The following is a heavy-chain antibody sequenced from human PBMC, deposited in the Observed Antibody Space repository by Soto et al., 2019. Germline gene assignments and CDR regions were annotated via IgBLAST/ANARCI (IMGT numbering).Heavy chain of an antibody. V-gene: IGHV4-31*03. J-gene: IGHJ6*02. CDR1: GATISSGGFY. CDR2: FYYTGST. Sequence: QVQLQESGPGLVEASQTLSLTCTVSGATISSGGFYWSWIRQRPGNGLEWIGHFYYTGSTYYNPSLSSRVTISVDMSRNQFSLKLRSVTAADTAKYFCARDDSFYGEPGYGMNVWGQGTTVTVSS. CDR3: ARDDSFYGEPGYGMNV. D-gene: IGHD4-17*01.